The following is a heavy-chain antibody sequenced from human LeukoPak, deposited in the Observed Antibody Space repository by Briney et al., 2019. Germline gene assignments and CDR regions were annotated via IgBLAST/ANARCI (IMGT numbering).Heavy chain of an antibody. CDR2: IYPGDSDI. CDR3: ARQEYCSGGSCYTWFDP. J-gene: IGHJ5*02. D-gene: IGHD2-15*01. Sequence: GESLKISCKGSGYRFTNYWIAWVRQMPGKGLEWMGIIYPGDSDIRNSPSFQGQVTISADKSISTAYLQWSSLKASDTAMYYCARQEYCSGGSCYTWFDPWGQGTLVTVSS. CDR1: GYRFTNYW. V-gene: IGHV5-51*01.